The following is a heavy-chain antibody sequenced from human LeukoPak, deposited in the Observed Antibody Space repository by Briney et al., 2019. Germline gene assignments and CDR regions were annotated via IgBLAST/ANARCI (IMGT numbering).Heavy chain of an antibody. CDR3: TRAGSGWSFDY. V-gene: IGHV4-59*02. Sequence: PSETLSLTYTVSGRSVNSYYWSWIRQPPGKGLEWIGHMYYSGSTNYSPSLKSRVTISVDTSKNQFSLKVTSVTAADTAVYYCTRAGSGWSFDYWRQGTLVTVSS. CDR1: GRSVNSYY. D-gene: IGHD6-19*01. J-gene: IGHJ4*02. CDR2: MYYSGST.